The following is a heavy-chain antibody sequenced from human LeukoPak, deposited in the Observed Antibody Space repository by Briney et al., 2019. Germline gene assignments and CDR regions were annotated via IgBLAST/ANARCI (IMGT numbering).Heavy chain of an antibody. Sequence: SETLSLTCTVSGDSVSGNYWSWIRQPPGKGLEWIGYIHYSGSTNYNPSLMRRVTISVDTSKNQFSLKLNSVTAADTAVYYCARNPLDQRYYYYMDVWGKGTTVTISS. V-gene: IGHV4-59*02. CDR1: GDSVSGNY. CDR2: IHYSGST. CDR3: ARNPLDQRYYYYMDV. D-gene: IGHD1-1*01. J-gene: IGHJ6*03.